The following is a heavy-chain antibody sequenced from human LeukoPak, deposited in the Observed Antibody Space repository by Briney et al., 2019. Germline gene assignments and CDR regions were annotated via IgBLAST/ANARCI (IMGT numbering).Heavy chain of an antibody. J-gene: IGHJ4*02. CDR1: GFTFSSYA. D-gene: IGHD2-2*01. CDR2: ISGSGGST. Sequence: PGGSLRLSCAASGFTFSSYAMSWVRQAPGKGLEWVSAISGSGGSTYYADSVKGRFTISRDNSKNTLYLQMNSLRAEDTAVYYCAKWSELYCSSTNYFDYWGQGTLVTVSS. V-gene: IGHV3-23*01. CDR3: AKWSELYCSSTNYFDY.